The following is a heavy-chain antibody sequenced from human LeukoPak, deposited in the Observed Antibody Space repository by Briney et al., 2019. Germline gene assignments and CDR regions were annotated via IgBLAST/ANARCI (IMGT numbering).Heavy chain of an antibody. CDR3: ATLTGGDDAFDI. J-gene: IGHJ3*02. CDR2: IHTSGST. D-gene: IGHD4-23*01. V-gene: IGHV4-4*07. CDR1: GGSISSYH. Sequence: SETLSLTCTVSGGSISSYHWSWIRQPAGKGLEWIGRIHTSGSTNYNPSLKSRVTISVDTSKNQFSLKLNSVTPADTAVYYCATLTGGDDAFDIWGQGTMVTVSS.